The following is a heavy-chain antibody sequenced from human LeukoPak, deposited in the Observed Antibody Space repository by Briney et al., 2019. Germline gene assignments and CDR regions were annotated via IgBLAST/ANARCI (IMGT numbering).Heavy chain of an antibody. Sequence: PGGSLRLSCAASGLTLSAYRTHWVRQAPGKGLEWVSHIETDGTSTRYADSVKGRFTISRDSAKNTLYLQMNSLRAEDTAVYYCARDGGGLPYWGQGTLVTVSS. CDR3: ARDGGGLPY. J-gene: IGHJ4*02. D-gene: IGHD3-16*01. CDR1: GLTLSAYR. CDR2: IETDGTST. V-gene: IGHV3-74*01.